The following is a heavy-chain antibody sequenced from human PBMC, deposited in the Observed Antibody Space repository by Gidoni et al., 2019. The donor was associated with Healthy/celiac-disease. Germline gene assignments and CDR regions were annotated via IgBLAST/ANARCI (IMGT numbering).Heavy chain of an antibody. Sequence: EVQLVETGGVLVQPGGSLRLSCAASGSTFSSYWMSWVRQAPGKGLEWVANIKQDGSEKYYVDSVKGRFTISRDNAKNSLYLQMNSLRAEDTAVYYCARVLGGVWLPQGYYYYYGMDVWGQGTTVTVSS. V-gene: IGHV3-7*01. CDR2: IKQDGSEK. D-gene: IGHD6-19*01. J-gene: IGHJ6*02. CDR3: ARVLGGVWLPQGYYYYYGMDV. CDR1: GSTFSSYW.